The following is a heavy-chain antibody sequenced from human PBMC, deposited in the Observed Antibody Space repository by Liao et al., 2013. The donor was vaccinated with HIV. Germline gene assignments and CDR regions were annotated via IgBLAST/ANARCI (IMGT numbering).Heavy chain of an antibody. CDR1: GGSFSGYY. J-gene: IGHJ6*03. V-gene: IGHV4-34*01. Sequence: QVQLQQWGAGLLKPSETLSLTCAVYGGSFSGYYWSWIRQPPGKGLQWIGEINHSGSTNYNPSLKSRVTISVDTSKNQFSLKLSSVTAADTAVYYCARGLWGSISCEGWVCYYYYYYMDVWGKGTTVTVSS. D-gene: IGHD2-2*01. CDR2: INHSGST. CDR3: ARGLWGSISCEGWVCYYYYYYMDV.